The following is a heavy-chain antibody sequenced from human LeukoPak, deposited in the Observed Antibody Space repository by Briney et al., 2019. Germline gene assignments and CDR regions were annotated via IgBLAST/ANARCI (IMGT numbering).Heavy chain of an antibody. CDR1: GGSISSSNW. J-gene: IGHJ4*02. Sequence: SETLSLTCAVSGGSISSSNWWSWVRQPPGKGLEWIGEIYHSGSTNYNPSLKSRVTISVDKSKNQFSLKLSSVTAADTAVYYCAGGGVGATSPGFNYWGQGTLVTVSS. CDR3: AGGGVGATSPGFNY. D-gene: IGHD1-26*01. CDR2: IYHSGST. V-gene: IGHV4-4*02.